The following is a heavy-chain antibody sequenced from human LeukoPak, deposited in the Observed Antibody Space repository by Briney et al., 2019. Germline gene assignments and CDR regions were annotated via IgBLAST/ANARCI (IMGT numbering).Heavy chain of an antibody. CDR3: VRRSSSFPNWFDP. Sequence: SETLSLTCTVSGASISSYFWSWIRQPPGKGLEWIGYMQYSGSANYNPSLKSRVTISLDTSENQFSLKMSSVTAADTAVYYCVRRSSSFPNWFDPWGQGTLVTVSS. CDR2: MQYSGSA. V-gene: IGHV4-59*08. J-gene: IGHJ5*02. CDR1: GASISSYF. D-gene: IGHD6-13*01.